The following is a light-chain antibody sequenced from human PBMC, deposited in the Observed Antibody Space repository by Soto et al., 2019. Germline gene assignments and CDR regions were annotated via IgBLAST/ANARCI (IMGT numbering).Light chain of an antibody. CDR2: DVI. J-gene: IGLJ1*01. V-gene: IGLV2-14*01. CDR3: NSFTSDSTYV. Sequence: QSALTQPASVSGSPGQSITISCTGTSNDVGNYNYVSWYQQRPGNAPKLMIYDVIYRPSGVSNRFSGSKSGNTASLTISGLQAEDEADYYCNSFTSDSTYVFGTGTQLTVL. CDR1: SNDVGNYNY.